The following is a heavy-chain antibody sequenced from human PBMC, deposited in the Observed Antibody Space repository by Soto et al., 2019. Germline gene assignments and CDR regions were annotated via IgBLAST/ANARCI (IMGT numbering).Heavy chain of an antibody. CDR1: GFTFSSYG. D-gene: IGHD2-2*01. V-gene: IGHV3-33*01. CDR3: ARVPCISTSCYGLLDY. J-gene: IGHJ4*02. CDR2: IWYDGSNK. Sequence: QVQLVESGGGVVQPGRSLRLSCAASGFTFSSYGMHWVRQAPGKGLEWVAVIWYDGSNKYYADSVKGRFTISRDNSKNTLYLQMNSLGAEDTAVYYCARVPCISTSCYGLLDYWGQGTLVTVSS.